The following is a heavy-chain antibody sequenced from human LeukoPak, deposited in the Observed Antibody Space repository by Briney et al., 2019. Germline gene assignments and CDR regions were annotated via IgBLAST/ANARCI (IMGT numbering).Heavy chain of an antibody. V-gene: IGHV3-23*01. CDR1: GFTFSSYA. CDR3: AKGSRVSRPYYFDY. D-gene: IGHD6-6*01. Sequence: GGSLRLSCAASGFTFSSYAMSWVRQAPGKGLEWFSAITGGGDDTYYADSVEGRFTISRDNSKSTLYLQMNSLRAEDTAVYYCAKGSRVSRPYYFDYWGQGTLVTVSS. CDR2: ITGGGDDT. J-gene: IGHJ4*02.